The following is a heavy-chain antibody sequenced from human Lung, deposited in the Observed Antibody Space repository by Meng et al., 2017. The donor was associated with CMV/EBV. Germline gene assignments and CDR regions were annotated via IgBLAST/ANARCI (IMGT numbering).Heavy chain of an antibody. CDR2: IIPILGIA. CDR1: GGTFSSYA. CDR3: ARVHSSTSHYFDY. V-gene: IGHV1-69*10. J-gene: IGHJ4*02. D-gene: IGHD2-2*01. Sequence: XVXVSXXASGGTFSSYAISWVRQAPGQGLEWMGGIIPILGIANYAQKFQGRVTITADKSTSTAYMELSSLRSEDTAVYYCARVHSSTSHYFDYWGQGTLVXVSS.